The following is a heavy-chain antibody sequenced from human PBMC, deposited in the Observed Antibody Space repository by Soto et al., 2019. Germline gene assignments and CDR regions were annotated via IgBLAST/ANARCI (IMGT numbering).Heavy chain of an antibody. D-gene: IGHD3-10*01. Sequence: ASVKVSCKASGDTFTTYDINWVRQATGHGLEWMGWINPNSGNIGYAQRFQGRVTMTRDTAIRTAYMEVSSLRSDDTAVYYCARGRASGSYYLLDFWGQGTLVTVSS. CDR1: GDTFTTYD. CDR2: INPNSGNI. V-gene: IGHV1-8*01. J-gene: IGHJ4*02. CDR3: ARGRASGSYYLLDF.